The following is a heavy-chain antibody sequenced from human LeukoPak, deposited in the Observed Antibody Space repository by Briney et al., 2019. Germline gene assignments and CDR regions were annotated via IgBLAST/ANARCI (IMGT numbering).Heavy chain of an antibody. Sequence: SETLSLTCTVSGGSISSYYWSWIRQPPGKGLEWIGDIYYSGSTNYNPSLKSRVTISVDTSKIPFSLKLSSVTAADTAVYYCARGVRGVTLVYFDYWGQGTLVTVSS. D-gene: IGHD3-10*01. CDR1: GGSISSYY. V-gene: IGHV4-59*01. CDR2: IYYSGST. CDR3: ARGVRGVTLVYFDY. J-gene: IGHJ4*02.